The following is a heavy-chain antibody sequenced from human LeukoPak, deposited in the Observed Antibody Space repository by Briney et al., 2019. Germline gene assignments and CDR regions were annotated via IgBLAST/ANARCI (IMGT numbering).Heavy chain of an antibody. V-gene: IGHV3-7*01. CDR2: IKQDGNEK. J-gene: IGHJ4*02. D-gene: IGHD4/OR15-4a*01. CDR1: GFTFITYW. Sequence: GGSLRLSCAASGFTFITYWMSGVREAPGRGLGWVANIKQDGNEKYYADSVRGRVTISRDNAKNTLDLQKSSLRAEDTAVYHCARDTLGEGEDANYAVYYFDYWGQGTPVTVSS. CDR3: ARDTLGEGEDANYAVYYFDY.